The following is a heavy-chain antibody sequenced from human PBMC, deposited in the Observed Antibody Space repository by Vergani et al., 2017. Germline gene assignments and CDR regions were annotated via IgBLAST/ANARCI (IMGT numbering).Heavy chain of an antibody. CDR3: AGDLRLLYNRFDP. V-gene: IGHV3-33*01. J-gene: IGHJ5*02. CDR1: GFTFNQYG. CDR2: TWYDGNNK. Sequence: QVQLVESGGGVVQPGRSLRLSCAASGFTFNQYGMHWVRQAPGKGLEWVAVTWYDGNNKQYADSVKGRFTISGDNSKSTMYLQMNSLRDEDAGVYYCAGDLRLLYNRFDPWGQGTLVTVSS. D-gene: IGHD1-14*01.